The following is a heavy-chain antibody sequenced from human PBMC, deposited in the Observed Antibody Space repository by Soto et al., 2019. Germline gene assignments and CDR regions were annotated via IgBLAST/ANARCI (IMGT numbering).Heavy chain of an antibody. CDR3: APLSVSLSGPYGIHV. V-gene: IGHV4-39*01. D-gene: IGHD2-15*01. Sequence: KASETLSLTCSVSGYSVSSSDYYWAWIRQPPGKGLEWIGSRLYSGHTYHNPPLKSRVPLSVDTSENQFSVRLNSVTASDTAVYYCAPLSVSLSGPYGIHVWGQGTTVTVSS. CDR2: RLYSGHT. J-gene: IGHJ6*02. CDR1: GYSVSSSDYY.